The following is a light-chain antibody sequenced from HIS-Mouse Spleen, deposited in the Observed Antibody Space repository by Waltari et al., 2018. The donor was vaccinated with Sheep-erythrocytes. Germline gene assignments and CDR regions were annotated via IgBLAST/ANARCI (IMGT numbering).Light chain of an antibody. J-gene: IGKJ2*01. V-gene: IGKV1-6*01. CDR2: AAS. Sequence: AIQMTQSPSSLSASVRARVTITCRASQGIRNDLGWYQQKPGKAPKLLIYAASSLQSGVPSRFSGSGSGTDFTLTISSLQPEDFATYYCLQDDNYPVTFGQGTKLEIK. CDR3: LQDDNYPVT. CDR1: QGIRND.